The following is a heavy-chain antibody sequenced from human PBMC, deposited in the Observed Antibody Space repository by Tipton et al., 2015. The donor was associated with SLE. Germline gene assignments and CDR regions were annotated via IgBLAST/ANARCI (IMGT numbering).Heavy chain of an antibody. CDR1: GYTFTSYG. V-gene: IGHV1-69*15. D-gene: IGHD3-22*01. CDR2: IIPIFGTA. J-gene: IGHJ6*02. Sequence: QLVQSGAEVKKPGSSVRVSCKASGYTFTSYGISWVRQAPGQGLEWMGRIIPIFGTANYAQKFQGRVTITADESTSTAYMELSSLRSEDTAMYYCARDDSGRHYAMDVWGQGTTVTVSS. CDR3: ARDDSGRHYAMDV.